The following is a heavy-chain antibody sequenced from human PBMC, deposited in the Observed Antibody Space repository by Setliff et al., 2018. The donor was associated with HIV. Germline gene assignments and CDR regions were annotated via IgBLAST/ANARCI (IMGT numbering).Heavy chain of an antibody. CDR3: ARHQLRGSYPAFDY. V-gene: IGHV4-59*08. CDR2: IYYSGST. D-gene: IGHD1-26*01. J-gene: IGHJ4*02. CDR1: GGSIRSFY. Sequence: SETLSLTCTVSGGSIRSFYWSWIRQPPGKGLKWIGYIYYSGSTNYNPSLKSRLTISIDTSKNQFSLNLNSVTAADTAVYYCARHQLRGSYPAFDYWGQGTPVTVSS.